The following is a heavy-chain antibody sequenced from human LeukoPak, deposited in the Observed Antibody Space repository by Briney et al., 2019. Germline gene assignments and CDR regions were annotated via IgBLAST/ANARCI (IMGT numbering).Heavy chain of an antibody. CDR1: GGTFSIYA. CDR3: ARGKYYYDSSGYYFYYFDY. V-gene: IGHV1-69*05. Sequence: SVKVSCKASGGTFSIYAISWVRQAPGHGLELMGGIIPIFGTANSAQKFQGRVTFTTDESKRTAYMELSSLSSEDTAVYYCARGKYYYDSSGYYFYYFDYWGQGTLVTVSS. CDR2: IIPIFGTA. J-gene: IGHJ4*02. D-gene: IGHD3-22*01.